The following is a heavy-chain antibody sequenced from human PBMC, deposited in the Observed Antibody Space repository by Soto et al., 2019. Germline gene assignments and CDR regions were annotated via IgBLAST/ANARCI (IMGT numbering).Heavy chain of an antibody. J-gene: IGHJ4*02. V-gene: IGHV2-5*02. D-gene: IGHD3-3*01. CDR3: AHRVLRTVFGLVTPAAIYFDF. CDR2: IYWDDDK. Sequence: QITLNESGPAQVKPRQTLTLTCTFSGFSLTTSGVGVGGIRQSPGKAPEWLALIYWDDDKRYSPSLRSRLTITKDTAKNQVVLTIADLDPADTATYYCAHRVLRTVFGLVTPAAIYFDFWGQGTPVALSS. CDR1: GFSLTTSGVG.